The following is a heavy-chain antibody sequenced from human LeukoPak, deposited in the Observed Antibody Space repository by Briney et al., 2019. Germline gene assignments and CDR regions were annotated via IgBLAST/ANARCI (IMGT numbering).Heavy chain of an antibody. V-gene: IGHV3-30-3*01. Sequence: GRSLRLSCAAYGFTFSSYAMHWVRQAPGKGLEWVADISYDGSNKYYADSVKGRLTISRDNSKSTLYLQMNSLRAEDTATYYCAGSPYYDILAGFYYYFDYWGQGTLVTVSS. CDR3: AGSPYYDILAGFYYYFDY. CDR2: ISYDGSNK. CDR1: GFTFSSYA. D-gene: IGHD3-9*01. J-gene: IGHJ4*02.